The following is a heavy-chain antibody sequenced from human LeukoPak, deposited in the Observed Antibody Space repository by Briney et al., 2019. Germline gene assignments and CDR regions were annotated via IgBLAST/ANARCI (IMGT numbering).Heavy chain of an antibody. CDR1: GGSISSYY. D-gene: IGHD4-11*01. CDR2: IYTSGST. J-gene: IGHJ6*03. V-gene: IGHV4-4*07. CDR3: AREATVTHYYYYYMDV. Sequence: PSETLSLTCTVSGGSISSYYGSWIRQPAGKGLEWIGRIYTSGSTNYNPSLKSRVTMSVDTSKNQFSLKLSSVTAAHTAVYYCAREATVTHYYYYYMDVWGKGTTVTVSS.